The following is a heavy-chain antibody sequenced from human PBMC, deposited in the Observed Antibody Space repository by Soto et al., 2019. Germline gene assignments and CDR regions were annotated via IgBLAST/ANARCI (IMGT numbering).Heavy chain of an antibody. Sequence: ASVKVSCKASGYTFTSYAMHWVRQAPGQRLEWMGWINAGNGNTKYSQKFQGRVTITRDTSASTAYMELSSPRSEDTAVYYCAREDMVAKVLGAFDIWGQGTMVTVSS. V-gene: IGHV1-3*01. CDR3: AREDMVAKVLGAFDI. J-gene: IGHJ3*02. D-gene: IGHD5-12*01. CDR1: GYTFTSYA. CDR2: INAGNGNT.